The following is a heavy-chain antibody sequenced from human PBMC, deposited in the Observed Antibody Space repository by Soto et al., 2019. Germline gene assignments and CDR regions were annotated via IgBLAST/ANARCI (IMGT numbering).Heavy chain of an antibody. V-gene: IGHV3-9*01. CDR2: ISWNSGSI. J-gene: IGHJ6*02. Sequence: EVQLVESGGGSVQPGRSLRLSCAASGFTFDDYAMHWVRQAPGKGLEWVSGISWNSGSIGYADSVKGRFTISRDNAKNSLYLQMNSLRAEDTALYYCAKDMGVDWNYNYYYGMDVWGQGTTVTVSS. D-gene: IGHD1-7*01. CDR3: AKDMGVDWNYNYYYGMDV. CDR1: GFTFDDYA.